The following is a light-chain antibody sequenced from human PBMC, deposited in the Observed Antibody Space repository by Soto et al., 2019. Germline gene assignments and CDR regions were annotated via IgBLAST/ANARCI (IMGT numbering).Light chain of an antibody. CDR3: QQYGSSPPYT. V-gene: IGKV3-20*01. CDR2: GAS. J-gene: IGKJ2*01. Sequence: IXLTXXPXTLSLSPGERATLSCRASQSVSSSYLAWYQQKPGQAPRLLIYGASSRATGIPDRFSGSGSGTDFTLTISRLEPEDFAVYYCQQYGSSPPYTFGQGTKLEIK. CDR1: QSVSSSY.